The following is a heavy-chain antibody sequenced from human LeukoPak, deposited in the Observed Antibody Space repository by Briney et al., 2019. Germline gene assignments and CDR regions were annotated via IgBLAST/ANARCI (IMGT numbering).Heavy chain of an antibody. J-gene: IGHJ6*03. CDR2: IYHSGST. CDR3: ARDPHGFGAMDV. Sequence: TSETLSLTCTVSGGSISSGGYYWSWIRQPPGKGLEWIGYIYHSGSTYYNPSLKSRVTISVDRSKNQFSLKLSSVTAADTAVYYCARDPHGFGAMDVWGKGTTVTVSS. D-gene: IGHD3-10*01. V-gene: IGHV4-30-2*01. CDR1: GGSISSGGYY.